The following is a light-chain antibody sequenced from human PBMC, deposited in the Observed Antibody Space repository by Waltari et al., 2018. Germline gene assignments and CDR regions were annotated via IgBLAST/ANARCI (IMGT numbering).Light chain of an antibody. CDR2: EGN. J-gene: IGLJ3*02. CDR1: SSDVGRYNL. Sequence: QSALTQPASVSGSPGQSITISCTGTSSDVGRYNLVSWYQQHPGKAPKVMIYEGNKRPSGVSNRFSGSKSGNTASLTISGLQAEDEADYYCCSYAGSTTFWVFGGGTKLTVL. CDR3: CSYAGSTTFWV. V-gene: IGLV2-23*01.